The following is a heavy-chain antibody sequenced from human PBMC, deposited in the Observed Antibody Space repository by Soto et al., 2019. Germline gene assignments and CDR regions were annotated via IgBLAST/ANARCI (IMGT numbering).Heavy chain of an antibody. J-gene: IGHJ6*02. Sequence: QVQLVQAGAEVKKPGSSVKVSCKASGGTFSSYAISWVRQAPGQGLEWMGGIIPIFGTANYAQKFEGRVTISADESTSTAYMELSSLRSEDTAVYYCASPPTTGNYYYYGMDVWGQGTTVTVSS. CDR2: IIPIFGTA. V-gene: IGHV1-69*12. D-gene: IGHD4-17*01. CDR1: GGTFSSYA. CDR3: ASPPTTGNYYYYGMDV.